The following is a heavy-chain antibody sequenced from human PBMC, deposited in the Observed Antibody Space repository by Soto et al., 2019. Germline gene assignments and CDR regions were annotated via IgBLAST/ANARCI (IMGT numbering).Heavy chain of an antibody. CDR3: ASNEMATIKGQLDY. CDR1: GGTFSSYA. D-gene: IGHD5-12*01. CDR2: IIPIFGTA. Sequence: ASVKVSCKASGGTFSSYAISWVRQAPGQGLEWMGGIIPIFGTANYAQKFQGRVTITADESTSTAYMELSSLRSEDTAVYYCASNEMATIKGQLDYWGQGTLVTVSS. V-gene: IGHV1-69*13. J-gene: IGHJ4*02.